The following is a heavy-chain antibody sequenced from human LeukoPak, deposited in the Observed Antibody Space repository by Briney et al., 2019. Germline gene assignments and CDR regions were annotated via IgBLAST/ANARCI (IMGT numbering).Heavy chain of an antibody. Sequence: PGGSLRLSCAASGFTFSSYWMSWVRQAPGKGLEWVANIKQDGSEKYYVDSVKGRFTISRDNAKNSLYRQMNSRKAEDTAVYYWARGGGGRDIVVAPHYYYGMDVWGKGTTVTVSS. CDR2: IKQDGSEK. CDR1: GFTFSSYW. D-gene: IGHD2-15*01. V-gene: IGHV3-7*03. CDR3: ARGGGGRDIVVAPHYYYGMDV. J-gene: IGHJ6*04.